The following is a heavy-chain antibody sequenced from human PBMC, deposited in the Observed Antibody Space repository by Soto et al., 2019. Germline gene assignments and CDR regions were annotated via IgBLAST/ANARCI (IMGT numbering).Heavy chain of an antibody. J-gene: IGHJ6*02. CDR3: ASVSITMVRGVMVNYYYGMDV. V-gene: IGHV1-69*13. CDR1: GGTFSSYA. D-gene: IGHD3-10*01. Sequence: SVKVSCKASGGTFSSYAISWARQAPGQRLEWMGGIIPIFGTANYAQKFQGRVTITADESTSTAYMELSSLRSEDTAVYYCASVSITMVRGVMVNYYYGMDVWGQGTTVTVSS. CDR2: IIPIFGTA.